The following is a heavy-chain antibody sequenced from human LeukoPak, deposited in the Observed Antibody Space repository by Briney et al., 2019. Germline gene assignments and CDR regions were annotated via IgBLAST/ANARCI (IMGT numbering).Heavy chain of an antibody. V-gene: IGHV4-34*01. Sequence: SETLSLTCAVYGGSFSGYYWSWIRQPPGKGLEWIGEINHSGSTNYNPSLKSRVTISVDTSKNQFSLKLSSVTAADTAVYYCARLGYCTNGVCYVDYWGQGTLVTVSS. CDR1: GGSFSGYY. CDR3: ARLGYCTNGVCYVDY. CDR2: INHSGST. D-gene: IGHD2-8*01. J-gene: IGHJ4*02.